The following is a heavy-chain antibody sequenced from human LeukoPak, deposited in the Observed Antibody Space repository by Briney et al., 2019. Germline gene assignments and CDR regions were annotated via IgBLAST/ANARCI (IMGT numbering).Heavy chain of an antibody. J-gene: IGHJ4*02. CDR2: FSGSGGST. V-gene: IGHV3-23*01. Sequence: GGSLRLSRAASGFTFSNYAMSWVRQAPGKGLEWVSAFSGSGGSTYYADSVKGRFTISRDNSKNTLYLQMNSLRAEDTAVYYCAKDRGMIVVVITWDYWGQGTLVTVSS. CDR1: GFTFSNYA. D-gene: IGHD3-22*01. CDR3: AKDRGMIVVVITWDY.